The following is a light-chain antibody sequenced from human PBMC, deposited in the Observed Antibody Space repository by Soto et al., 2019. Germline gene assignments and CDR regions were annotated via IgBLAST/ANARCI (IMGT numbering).Light chain of an antibody. CDR2: WAS. J-gene: IGKJ4*01. CDR3: QQYYTTPLT. CDR1: QSVLYSSNNKSY. V-gene: IGKV4-1*01. Sequence: DIVMTQSPDSLAVSLGERATINCKSSQSVLYSSNNKSYLAWYQQKPGQPPKLLIYWASTRESGVPDRFSGSGSGSDFTLSIGSLQGEDVALYYCQQYYTTPLTFGGGTKAEIK.